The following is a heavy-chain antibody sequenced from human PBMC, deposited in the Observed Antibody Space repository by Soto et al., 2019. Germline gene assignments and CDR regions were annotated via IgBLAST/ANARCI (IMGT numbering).Heavy chain of an antibody. CDR1: GFTVTSNG. CDR3: AKDRKYPRDYFHY. CDR2: ISPNGQGI. Sequence: GGSLRLSCGVSGFTVTSNGVSWVRQAPGKGLEWVSAISPNGQGIWYADSVKGRFTISRDISRNTVFLQMDSLRAEDTAVYYCAKDRKYPRDYFHYWGQGNLVTVSS. V-gene: IGHV3-23*01. D-gene: IGHD6-6*01. J-gene: IGHJ4*02.